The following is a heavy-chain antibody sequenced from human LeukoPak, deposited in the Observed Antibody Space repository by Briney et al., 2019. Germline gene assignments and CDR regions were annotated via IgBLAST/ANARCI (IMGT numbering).Heavy chain of an antibody. Sequence: GGSLRLSCAASGFTFSDYYMSWIRQAPGKGLEWVSYISSSGSTIYYADSVKGRFTISRDNSKNTLYLQMNSLRAEDTAVYYCAKDGHQLLPETHFDYWGQGTLVTVSS. J-gene: IGHJ4*02. CDR2: ISSSGSTI. CDR3: AKDGHQLLPETHFDY. V-gene: IGHV3-11*04. CDR1: GFTFSDYY. D-gene: IGHD2-2*01.